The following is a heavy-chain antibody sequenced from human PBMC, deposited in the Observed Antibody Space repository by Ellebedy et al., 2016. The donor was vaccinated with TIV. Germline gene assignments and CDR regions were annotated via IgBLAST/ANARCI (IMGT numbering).Heavy chain of an antibody. CDR1: GGTFSSYA. CDR3: ARAGSNYQGGYYYYYGMDV. D-gene: IGHD4-11*01. Sequence: SVKVSXXASGGTFSSYAISWVRQAPGQGLEWMGGIIPIFGTANYAQKFQGRVTITADESTSTAYMELSSLRSEDTAVYYCARAGSNYQGGYYYYYGMDVWGQGTTVTVSS. CDR2: IIPIFGTA. J-gene: IGHJ6*02. V-gene: IGHV1-69*13.